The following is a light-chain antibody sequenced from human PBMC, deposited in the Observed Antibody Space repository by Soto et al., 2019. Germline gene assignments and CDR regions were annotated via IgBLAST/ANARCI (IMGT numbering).Light chain of an antibody. CDR1: SSNIGDKY. CDR2: END. J-gene: IGLJ3*02. V-gene: IGLV1-51*02. Sequence: QSVLTQPPSVSAAPGQKVTISCSGSSSNIGDKYVSWYQQVPGRAPKLHIYENDKRPSEIPDRFSGSKSGTSATLGITGLQTGDEADYYCETWDSSLHAVVFGGGTKVTVL. CDR3: ETWDSSLHAVV.